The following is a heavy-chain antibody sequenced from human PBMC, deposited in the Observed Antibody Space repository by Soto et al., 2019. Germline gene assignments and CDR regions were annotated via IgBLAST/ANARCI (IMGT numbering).Heavy chain of an antibody. CDR3: VQTTGWPGCDF. D-gene: IGHD6-19*01. Sequence: EVQLVESGGGLIQPGGSLRHSCAASWFAVSSKYMTWVRQAPGKGLEWVSVIYGGGTTYYADSVKGRFTISRDTSKNTLYLQMNSLGAEDTAVYYCVQTTGWPGCDFWGQGTLVTVSS. CDR1: WFAVSSKY. J-gene: IGHJ4*02. CDR2: IYGGGTT. V-gene: IGHV3-53*01.